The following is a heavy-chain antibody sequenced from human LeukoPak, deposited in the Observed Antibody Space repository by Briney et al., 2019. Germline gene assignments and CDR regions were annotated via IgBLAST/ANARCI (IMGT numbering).Heavy chain of an antibody. CDR1: ENTFTNYY. CDR2: VNPNGGRT. V-gene: IGHV1-46*01. J-gene: IGHJ3*01. D-gene: IGHD4-23*01. Sequence: ASVKVSCKASENTFTNYYMHWVRQAPGQGLEWLGIVNPNGGRTAYAQSFQGRVSMTRDTSTTTVYMELSSLRSDDTAVYYCARDMSTAVTPISYAFDVWGQGTMVTVSS. CDR3: ARDMSTAVTPISYAFDV.